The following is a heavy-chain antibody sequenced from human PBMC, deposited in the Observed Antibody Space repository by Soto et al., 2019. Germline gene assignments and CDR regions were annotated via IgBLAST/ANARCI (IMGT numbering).Heavy chain of an antibody. CDR3: AGLYSSSPFFNY. V-gene: IGHV4-59*01. CDR1: GGSISSYY. Sequence: QVQLQESGPGLVKPSETLSLTCTVSGGSISSYYWSWIRQPPGKGLECIGFISYSGNTNYNPSLKSRVTMSVDTSENQFSLKMTSVTAADTAVYYCAGLYSSSPFFNYWGQGTLVTVSS. D-gene: IGHD6-6*01. CDR2: ISYSGNT. J-gene: IGHJ4*02.